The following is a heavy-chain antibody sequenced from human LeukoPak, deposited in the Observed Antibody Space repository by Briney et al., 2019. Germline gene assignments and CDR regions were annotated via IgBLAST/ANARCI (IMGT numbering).Heavy chain of an antibody. CDR1: GGSISSYY. V-gene: IGHV4-59*01. CDR2: IYYSGST. Sequence: SETLSLTCTVSGGSISSYYWSWIRQPPGKGLEWIGSIYYSGSTYYNPSLKSRVTISVDTSKNQFSLKLSSVTAADTAAYYCARGWTTATPWGQGTLVTVSS. CDR3: ARGWTTATP. D-gene: IGHD4-11*01. J-gene: IGHJ5*02.